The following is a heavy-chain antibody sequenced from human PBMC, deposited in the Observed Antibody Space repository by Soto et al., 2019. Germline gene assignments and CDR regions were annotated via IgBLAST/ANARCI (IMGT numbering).Heavy chain of an antibody. CDR1: GFTFSSDW. V-gene: IGHV3-7*01. D-gene: IGHD5-18*01. CDR3: ANGLQHYYYYYLDV. J-gene: IGHJ6*03. CDR2: IKQDGSEK. Sequence: GGTLRLSCAASGFTFSSDWMSWVRLAPGKGLEWVANIKQDGSEKYYADSERGRFTIAGDNAKNSLYLQRNGLTAEDAAVYYCANGLQHYYYYYLDVWGKGTMVTVSS.